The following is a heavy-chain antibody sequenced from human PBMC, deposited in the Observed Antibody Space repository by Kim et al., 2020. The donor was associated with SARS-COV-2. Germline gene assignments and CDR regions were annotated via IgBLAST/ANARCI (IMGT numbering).Heavy chain of an antibody. CDR1: GFAFSSCG. D-gene: IGHD6-19*01. V-gene: IGHV3-23*01. Sequence: GGSLRLSCAASGFAFSSCGMSWVRQAPGKGLEWVSSISSSGANTYYADSVKGRFTISRDNSKNTLSLQMNSLRAEDTAEYYCAKRSCNSGQWYMDFWGKGTPVTVSS. J-gene: IGHJ6*03. CDR2: ISSSGANT. CDR3: AKRSCNSGQWYMDF.